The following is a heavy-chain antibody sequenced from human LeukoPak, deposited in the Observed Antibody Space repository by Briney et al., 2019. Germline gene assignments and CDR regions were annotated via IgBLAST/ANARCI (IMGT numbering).Heavy chain of an antibody. J-gene: IGHJ4*02. CDR3: ARDVGKWESLHFFGY. CDR1: GFTLSTNA. CDR2: ISGSGAST. Sequence: GGSLRLSCLTSGFTLSTNAMSWVRQAPGKGLEWISGISGSGASTYYADSVKGRFTISRDDSRNTLYLQMNSLRGDDTAVYYCARDVGKWESLHFFGYWGQGTLVTVSS. D-gene: IGHD1-26*01. V-gene: IGHV3-23*01.